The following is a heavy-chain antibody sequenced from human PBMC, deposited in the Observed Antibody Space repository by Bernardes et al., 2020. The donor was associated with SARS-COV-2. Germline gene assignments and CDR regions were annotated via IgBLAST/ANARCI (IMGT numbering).Heavy chain of an antibody. D-gene: IGHD5-18*01. J-gene: IGHJ3*02. Sequence: SETLSLTCTVSGGSISSYYWSWIRQPPGNGLEWIGYIYYSGSTNYNPSLKSRVTISVDTSKNQFSLKLSSVTAADTAVYYCARAGIQLWPTAFDIWGQGTMVTVSS. V-gene: IGHV4-59*08. CDR1: GGSISSYY. CDR3: ARAGIQLWPTAFDI. CDR2: IYYSGST.